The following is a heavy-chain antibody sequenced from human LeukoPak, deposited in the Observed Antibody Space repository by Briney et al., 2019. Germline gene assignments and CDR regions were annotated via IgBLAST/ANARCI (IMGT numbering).Heavy chain of an antibody. Sequence: GASVKVSCKASGYTFTSFAMHWVRQAPGQRLEWMGWITPGNGNTKYSQKFQGRVTITRDTSASTAYMDLSSLRSEDTAVYYCARGTGAYDYWDQGTLVTVSS. D-gene: IGHD4/OR15-4a*01. CDR3: ARGTGAYDY. CDR2: ITPGNGNT. V-gene: IGHV1-3*01. CDR1: GYTFTSFA. J-gene: IGHJ4*02.